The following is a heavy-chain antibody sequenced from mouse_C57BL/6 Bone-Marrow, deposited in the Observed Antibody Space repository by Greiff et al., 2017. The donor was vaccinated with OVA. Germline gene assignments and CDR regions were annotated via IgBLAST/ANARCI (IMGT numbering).Heavy chain of an antibody. V-gene: IGHV1-62-2*01. CDR3: ARDDGTTWGAMDY. CDR2: FYRGRGRR. Sequence: QVHVKQSGAELVKPGASVKLSCKASGYTFTEYTIHWVKQRSGQGLEWIGWFYRGRGRRKEKEKFKDKATLTADKSSSTVYMELSRLTSEDSAVYFCARDDGTTWGAMDYWGQGTSVTVSS. D-gene: IGHD1-1*01. J-gene: IGHJ4*01. CDR1: GYTFTEYT.